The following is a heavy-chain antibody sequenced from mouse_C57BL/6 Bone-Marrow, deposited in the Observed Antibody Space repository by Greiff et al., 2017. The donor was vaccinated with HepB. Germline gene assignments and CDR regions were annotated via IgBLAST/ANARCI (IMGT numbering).Heavy chain of an antibody. V-gene: IGHV1-81*01. J-gene: IGHJ3*01. CDR2: IYPRSGNT. CDR1: GYTFTSYG. CDR3: ARGTTVVAPFAY. Sequence: VKLVESGAELARPGASVKLSCKASGYTFTSYGISWVKQRTVQGLGWIGEIYPRSGNTYYNEKFKGKATLTADKSSSTAYMELRSLTSEDSAVYFSARGTTVVAPFAYWGQGTLVTVSA. D-gene: IGHD1-1*01.